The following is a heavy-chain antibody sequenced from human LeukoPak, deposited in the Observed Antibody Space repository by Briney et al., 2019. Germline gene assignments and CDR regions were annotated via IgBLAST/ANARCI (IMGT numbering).Heavy chain of an antibody. V-gene: IGHV4-38-2*02. CDR3: ARVIRRGGGRGWDIAAAGEWARVYYMDV. Sequence: PSETLSLTCTVSGYSISSGYYWGWIRQPPGKGLEWIGSIYHSGSTYYNPSLKSRVTISVDTSKNQFSLKLSSVTAADTAVYYCARVIRRGGGRGWDIAAAGEWARVYYMDVWGKGTTVTISS. CDR1: GYSISSGYY. J-gene: IGHJ6*03. CDR2: IYHSGST. D-gene: IGHD6-13*01.